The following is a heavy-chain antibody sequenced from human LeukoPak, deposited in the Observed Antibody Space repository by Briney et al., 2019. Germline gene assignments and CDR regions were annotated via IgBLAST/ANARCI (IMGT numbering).Heavy chain of an antibody. D-gene: IGHD2-15*01. CDR3: ARVLRYCSGGNCYSGGLGYMDA. J-gene: IGHJ6*03. V-gene: IGHV3-11*01. CDR2: ISRSGSTK. Sequence: GGSLRLSCAASGFTFSDYNMRWIRQAPGKGLEWVSSISRSGSTKYYADSVKGRFTISRDNAKNSLFLQMNSLRAEDTAVYYCARVLRYCSGGNCYSGGLGYMDAWGKGTTVTISS. CDR1: GFTFSDYN.